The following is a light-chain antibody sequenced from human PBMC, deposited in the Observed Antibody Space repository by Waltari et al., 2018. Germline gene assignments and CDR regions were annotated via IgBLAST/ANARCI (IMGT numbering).Light chain of an antibody. CDR3: QLRSDWSYT. J-gene: IGKJ2*01. Sequence: EIVFTQSPATLSLSPGERATLSCRASQSVSRNLAWYQQKPGQAPRVLIYDASTRATGIPARFSGSGPGTDFTLTISSLEPEDFAVYYCQLRSDWSYTFGQGTKVEI. V-gene: IGKV3-11*01. CDR1: QSVSRN. CDR2: DAS.